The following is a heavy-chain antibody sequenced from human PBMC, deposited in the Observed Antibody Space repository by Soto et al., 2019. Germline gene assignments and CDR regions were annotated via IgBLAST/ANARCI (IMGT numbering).Heavy chain of an antibody. J-gene: IGHJ4*02. Sequence: SETLSLTCTVSGGSISSGTYYWTWIRQRPGKGLEWIGFIYYSGRTYYNPSLKSRTTISLDTSENQFSLRLSSVTSADTAVYYCARDSDFCTGGSCYGNFDFWGQGTLVTVSS. CDR2: IYYSGRT. D-gene: IGHD2-15*01. CDR3: ARDSDFCTGGSCYGNFDF. V-gene: IGHV4-31*03. CDR1: GGSISSGTYY.